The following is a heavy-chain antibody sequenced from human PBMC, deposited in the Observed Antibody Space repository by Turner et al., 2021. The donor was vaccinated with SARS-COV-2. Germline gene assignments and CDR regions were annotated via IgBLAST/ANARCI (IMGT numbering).Heavy chain of an antibody. CDR2: MIPILGIA. CDR1: GDTFSSYT. Sequence: VQLVHSGAEGKKPGSSGKVSRKASGDTFSSYTISWVRQATGQGLEWMGRMIPILGIANYTQKFQGRVTITADKATSTAYMELSSLRSEDTAVYYCARDEEEIAAAGIVYYYGMDVWGQGTTVTVSS. V-gene: IGHV1-69*04. CDR3: ARDEEEIAAAGIVYYYGMDV. D-gene: IGHD6-13*01. J-gene: IGHJ6*02.